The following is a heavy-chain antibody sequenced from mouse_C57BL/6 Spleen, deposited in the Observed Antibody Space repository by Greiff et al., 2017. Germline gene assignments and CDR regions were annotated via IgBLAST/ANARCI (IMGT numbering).Heavy chain of an antibody. D-gene: IGHD2-3*01. J-gene: IGHJ2*01. Sequence: EVQLQQSGPELVKPGASVKIPCKASGYTFTDYNMDWVKQRPGKSLEWIGDINPNDGGTIYNQKFKGKATFTVDKSSSTAYMELRSLTSADTAVDYCARWGGYYQYYFDYWGQGTTLTVAS. V-gene: IGHV1-18*01. CDR3: ARWGGYYQYYFDY. CDR1: GYTFTDYN. CDR2: INPNDGGT.